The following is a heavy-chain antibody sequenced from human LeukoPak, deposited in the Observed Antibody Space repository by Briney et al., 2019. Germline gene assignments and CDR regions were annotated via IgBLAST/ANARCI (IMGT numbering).Heavy chain of an antibody. CDR2: INHSGST. D-gene: IGHD3-22*01. CDR1: GGSFSGYY. J-gene: IGHJ5*02. Sequence: SETLSLTCAVYGGSFSGYYWSWIRQPPGKGLEWIGEINHSGSTNYNPSLKSRVTISVDTSKNQFSLELSSVTAADTAVYYCARESRPNYYDSSGYYYHWGQGTLVTVSS. CDR3: ARESRPNYYDSSGYYYH. V-gene: IGHV4-34*01.